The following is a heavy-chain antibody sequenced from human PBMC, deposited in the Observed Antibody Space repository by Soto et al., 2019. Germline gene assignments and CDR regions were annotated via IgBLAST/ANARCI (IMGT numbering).Heavy chain of an antibody. CDR1: GYRFTSYW. J-gene: IGHJ4*02. V-gene: IGHV5-51*01. Sequence: PGESLKISCKASGYRFTSYWIGWVRQMPGKGLELMGIIHPGDSETRYSPSFQGQVTISVEKSTSTAYLQWSSLKASDTAMYYCARHNKPVTSRDYSDQWGQGTLVTVSS. CDR2: IHPGDSET. D-gene: IGHD4-17*01. CDR3: ARHNKPVTSRDYSDQ.